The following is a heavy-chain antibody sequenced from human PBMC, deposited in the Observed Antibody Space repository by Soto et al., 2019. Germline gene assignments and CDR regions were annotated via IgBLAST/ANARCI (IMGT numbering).Heavy chain of an antibody. J-gene: IGHJ4*02. CDR1: GFTFSSYA. CDR3: AKVPPSYDILSPGDFDY. D-gene: IGHD3-9*01. V-gene: IGHV3-23*01. CDR2: ISGSGGST. Sequence: PGGSLRLSCAASGFTFSSYAMSWVRQSPGKGLEWVSAISGSGGSTYYADSVKGRFTISRDNSKNTLFLQMNSLRAEDTAVYYCAKVPPSYDILSPGDFDYWGQGTLVTVSS.